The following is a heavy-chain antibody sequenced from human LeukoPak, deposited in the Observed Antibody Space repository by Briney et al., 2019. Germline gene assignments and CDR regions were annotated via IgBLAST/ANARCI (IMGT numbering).Heavy chain of an antibody. V-gene: IGHV1-24*01. CDR3: ARVGLLTGYYFFDY. J-gene: IGHJ4*02. CDR1: GYTLTELS. D-gene: IGHD3-9*01. CDR2: VDHEDGET. Sequence: ASVKVSCKVSGYTLTELSIHWVRQAPGKGLEWMGGVDHEDGETIYAQKLQGRVTMTTDTSTSTAYMELRSLGSDETAVYYCARVGLLTGYYFFDYWGQGTLVTVSS.